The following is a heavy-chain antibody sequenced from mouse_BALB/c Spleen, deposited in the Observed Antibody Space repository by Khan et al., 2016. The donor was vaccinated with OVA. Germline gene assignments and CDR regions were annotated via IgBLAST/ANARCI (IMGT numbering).Heavy chain of an antibody. V-gene: IGHV2-6-5*01. CDR2: IWAGGSK. CDR1: GFSLTDYA. CDR3: AKDPPYYGMDY. Sequence: QVQLKQSGPGLVAPSQSLSITCTVSGFSLTDYAVSWIRQPPGKGLEWLGVIWAGGSKYYYSVLKSRLSISKNNSKSQVFLKVNSLQADDTFMYYCAKDPPYYGMDYWGQGTSVTVSS. J-gene: IGHJ4*01.